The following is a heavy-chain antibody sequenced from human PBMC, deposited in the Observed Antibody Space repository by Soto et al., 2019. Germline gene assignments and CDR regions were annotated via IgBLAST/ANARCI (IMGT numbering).Heavy chain of an antibody. CDR3: ARRDGRGHFDY. CDR2: IYYSGST. J-gene: IGHJ4*02. V-gene: IGHV4-59*08. D-gene: IGHD3-10*01. Sequence: SETLSLTCTVSGGSISSYYWSWIRQPPGKGLEWIGYIYYSGSTNYNPSLKSRVTISVDTSKNQFSLKLSSVTAADTAVYYCARRDGRGHFDYWGQGTLVTVSS. CDR1: GGSISSYY.